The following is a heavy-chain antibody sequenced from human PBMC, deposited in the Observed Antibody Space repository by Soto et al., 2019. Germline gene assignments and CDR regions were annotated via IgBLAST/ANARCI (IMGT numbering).Heavy chain of an antibody. V-gene: IGHV4-59*08. CDR2: IYYSGST. CDR3: ARGPVVVVSAPYYFDY. J-gene: IGHJ4*02. Sequence: SETLSLTCTVSGGSISSDYWNWIRQPPGKGLEWIGNIYYSGSTYYNPSLKSRVSISVDTSRDQFSLKLSSVTAADTAVYYCARGPVVVVSAPYYFDYWGQGTRVTVSS. CDR1: GGSISSDY. D-gene: IGHD2-21*01.